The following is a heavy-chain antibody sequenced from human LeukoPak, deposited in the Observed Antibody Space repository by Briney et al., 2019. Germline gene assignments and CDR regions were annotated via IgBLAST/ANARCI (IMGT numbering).Heavy chain of an antibody. V-gene: IGHV3-7*01. Sequence: GGSLRLSCAASGFTFSSYWMSWVRQAPGKGLEWVANIKQDGSEKYYVDSVKGRFTISRDNAKNSLCLQMNSLRAKDTAVYYCAELGITMIGGVWGKGTTVTISS. CDR3: AELGITMIGGV. D-gene: IGHD3-10*02. CDR1: GFTFSSYW. CDR2: IKQDGSEK. J-gene: IGHJ6*04.